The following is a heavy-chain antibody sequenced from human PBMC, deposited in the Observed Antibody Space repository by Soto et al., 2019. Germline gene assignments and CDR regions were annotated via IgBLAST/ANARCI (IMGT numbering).Heavy chain of an antibody. CDR1: GYTFTKYY. D-gene: IGHD6-6*01. V-gene: IGHV1-2*02. J-gene: IGHJ5*02. CDR3: AKDLTRQLAYWLDP. Sequence: ASVKVSCKASGYTFTKYYIHWVRQVPGQGLEWMGWINPNSGGTNYAQKFQGRVTLTRDTSIATAYLTLTSLTSDDTALYYCAKDLTRQLAYWLDPWGQGTQVTVSS. CDR2: INPNSGGT.